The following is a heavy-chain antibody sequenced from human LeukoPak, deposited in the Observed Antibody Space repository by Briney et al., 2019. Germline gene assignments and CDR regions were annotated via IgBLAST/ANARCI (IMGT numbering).Heavy chain of an antibody. J-gene: IGHJ4*02. Sequence: GGSLRLSCAASGFTLSSYSMNWVRQAPGKGLEWVSSISYSSSYIYYADSVKGRFTISRDNSKNTLYLQMNSLRAEDTVVYYCAKTQGPSIAARHQTRTDYWGQGTLVTVSS. V-gene: IGHV3-21*04. CDR3: AKTQGPSIAARHQTRTDY. CDR2: ISYSSSYI. CDR1: GFTLSSYS. D-gene: IGHD6-6*01.